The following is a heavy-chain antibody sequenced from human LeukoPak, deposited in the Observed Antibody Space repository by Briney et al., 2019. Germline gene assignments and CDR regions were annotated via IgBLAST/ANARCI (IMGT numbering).Heavy chain of an antibody. CDR3: ARAPSYYYGSGRGPFDY. V-gene: IGHV3-74*01. CDR1: GFTFSSYW. Sequence: GGSLRLSCAASGFTFSSYWMHWVRHAPGKGLVWVSRINSDGSSTSYADSVKGRFTISRDNAKNTLYLQMNSLRAEDTAVYYCARAPSYYYGSGRGPFDYWGQGTLVTVSS. CDR2: INSDGSST. D-gene: IGHD3-10*01. J-gene: IGHJ4*02.